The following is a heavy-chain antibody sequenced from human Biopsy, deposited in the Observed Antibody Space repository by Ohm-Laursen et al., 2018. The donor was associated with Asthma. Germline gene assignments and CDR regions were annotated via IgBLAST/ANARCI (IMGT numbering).Heavy chain of an antibody. CDR2: TYLDEDK. J-gene: IGHJ3*02. CDR1: GFSLTTTGVG. V-gene: IGHV2-5*02. D-gene: IGHD2-8*02. CDR3: AHRLCIGGACYDAFDI. Sequence: TQTLTLTRTFSGFSLTTTGVGVAWIRQPPGKALEWLARTYLDEDKRYSSPLKSRLTITKETSKNQVVLTMTNMDPVDTATYYCAHRLCIGGACYDAFDIWGQGTMVTVSS.